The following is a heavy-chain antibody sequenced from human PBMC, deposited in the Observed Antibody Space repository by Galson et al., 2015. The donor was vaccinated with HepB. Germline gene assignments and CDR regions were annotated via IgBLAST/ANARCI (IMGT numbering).Heavy chain of an antibody. Sequence: SLRLSCAASGFTFSSYGMHWVRQAPGKGLEWVAVISYDGSNKYYADSVKGRFTISRDNSKNTLYLQMNSLRAEDTAVYYCAKDLRGVTDYYFDYWGQGTLVTVSS. CDR3: AKDLRGVTDYYFDY. CDR1: GFTFSSYG. CDR2: ISYDGSNK. D-gene: IGHD2-21*02. J-gene: IGHJ4*02. V-gene: IGHV3-30*18.